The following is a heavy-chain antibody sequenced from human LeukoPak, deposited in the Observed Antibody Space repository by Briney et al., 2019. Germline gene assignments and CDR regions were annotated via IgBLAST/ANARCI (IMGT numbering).Heavy chain of an antibody. CDR2: IYHSGST. D-gene: IGHD6-13*01. Sequence: SETLSLTCAVSGYSISSGYYWGWIRPPPGKGLEWIGRIYHSGSTLYNPSLKSRVTISVDTSKTQFSLNLSSVTAADTAVYYCARDTGSSSGGGSGMDVWGKGTTVTVSS. J-gene: IGHJ6*04. CDR3: ARDTGSSSGGGSGMDV. CDR1: GYSISSGYY. V-gene: IGHV4-38-2*02.